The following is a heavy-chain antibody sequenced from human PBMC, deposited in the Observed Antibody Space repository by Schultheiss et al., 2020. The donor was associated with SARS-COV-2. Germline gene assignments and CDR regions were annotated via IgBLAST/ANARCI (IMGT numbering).Heavy chain of an antibody. D-gene: IGHD3-22*01. J-gene: IGHJ3*02. CDR3: ARDSGVTSYYDNDAFDI. V-gene: IGHV3-48*04. CDR2: ISSSGSTI. Sequence: GGSLRLSCAASGFTFSGSAMHWVRQAPGKGLEWVSYISSSGSTIHYADSVKGRFTISRDNAKNSLYLQMNSLRAEDTAVYYCARDSGVTSYYDNDAFDIWGQGTMVTVSS. CDR1: GFTFSGSA.